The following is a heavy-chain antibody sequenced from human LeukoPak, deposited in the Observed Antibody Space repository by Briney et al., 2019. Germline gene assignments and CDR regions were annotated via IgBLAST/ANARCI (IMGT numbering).Heavy chain of an antibody. CDR2: ISPYNSNT. CDR1: GYTFISND. J-gene: IGHJ4*02. V-gene: IGHV1-18*01. Sequence: ASVKVSCKASGYTFISNDISWVRLAPGQGLEWMGWISPYNSNTNYAQKFQGRVTMTTDTSTSTVYMELSSLRAEDTAVYYCASDSGLDIAAAGNVDYWGQGTLVTVSS. CDR3: ASDSGLDIAAAGNVDY. D-gene: IGHD6-13*01.